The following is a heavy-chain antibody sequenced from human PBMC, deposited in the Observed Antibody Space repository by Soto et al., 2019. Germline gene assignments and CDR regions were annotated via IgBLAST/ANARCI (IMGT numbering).Heavy chain of an antibody. CDR2: INHSGST. CDR3: ARGRWGAPFDY. CDR1: GGSFSGYY. V-gene: IGHV4-34*01. J-gene: IGHJ4*02. Sequence: SETLSLTCAVHGGSFSGYYWSWIRQPPGKGLEWIGEINHSGSTNYNPSLKSRVTISVDTSKNQFSLKLSSVTAADTAVYYCARGRWGAPFDYWGQGTLVTVAS. D-gene: IGHD3-16*01.